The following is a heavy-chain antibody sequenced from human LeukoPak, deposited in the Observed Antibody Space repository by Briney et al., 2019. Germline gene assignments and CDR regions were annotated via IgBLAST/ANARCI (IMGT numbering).Heavy chain of an antibody. V-gene: IGHV4-59*01. J-gene: IGHJ4*02. Sequence: SETLSLTCTVSGGSISSYYWSWIRQPPGKGLEWIGYIYYSGSTNYNPSLKSRVTISVDTSKNQFSLKLSSVTAADTAVYYCARLGGSSSTHFDYWGQGTLVTVSS. CDR2: IYYSGST. D-gene: IGHD6-6*01. CDR1: GGSISSYY. CDR3: ARLGGSSSTHFDY.